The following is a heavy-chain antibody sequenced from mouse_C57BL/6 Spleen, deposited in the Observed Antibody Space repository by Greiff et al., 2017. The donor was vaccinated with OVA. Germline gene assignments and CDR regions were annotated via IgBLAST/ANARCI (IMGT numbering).Heavy chain of an antibody. D-gene: IGHD1-1*01. Sequence: QVQLQQSGAELVKPGASVKISCKASGYAFSSYWMNWVKQRPGKGLEWIGQIYPGDGDTNYNGKFKGKATLTADKSSSTAYMQLSSLTSEDSAVYVCARRNTTVVARDYYAMDYWGQGTSVTVSS. V-gene: IGHV1-80*01. J-gene: IGHJ4*01. CDR3: ARRNTTVVARDYYAMDY. CDR2: IYPGDGDT. CDR1: GYAFSSYW.